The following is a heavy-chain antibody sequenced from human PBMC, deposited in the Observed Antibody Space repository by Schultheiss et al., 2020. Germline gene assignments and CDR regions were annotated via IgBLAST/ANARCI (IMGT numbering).Heavy chain of an antibody. J-gene: IGHJ3*01. CDR3: ARRIPSAFITGWYVLTLAFDS. V-gene: IGHV3-64*04. CDR2: ISSNGGST. CDR1: GFTFSSYA. D-gene: IGHD6-19*01. Sequence: GGSLRLSCAASGFTFSSYAMHWVRQAPGKGLEYVSAISSNGGSTYYADSVKGRFTISRDNARNSLFLNMNNLRAEDTALYYCARRIPSAFITGWYVLTLAFDSWGHGTLVTVSS.